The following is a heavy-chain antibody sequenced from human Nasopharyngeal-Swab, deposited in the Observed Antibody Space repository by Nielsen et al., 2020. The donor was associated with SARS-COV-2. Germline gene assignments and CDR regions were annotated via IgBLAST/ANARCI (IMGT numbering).Heavy chain of an antibody. D-gene: IGHD5-18*01. V-gene: IGHV3-23*01. J-gene: IGHJ4*02. CDR1: GFTFSSYA. Sequence: GGFLRLSCAASGFTFSSYAMSWVRQAPGKGLEWVSAISGSGGSTYYADSVKGRFTISRDNSKNTLYLQMNSLRAEDTAVYYCAKQRRMVTGAYDYWGQGTLVTVSS. CDR2: ISGSGGST. CDR3: AKQRRMVTGAYDY.